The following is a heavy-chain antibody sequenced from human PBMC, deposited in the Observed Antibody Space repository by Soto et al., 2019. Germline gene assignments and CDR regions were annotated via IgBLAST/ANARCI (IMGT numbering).Heavy chain of an antibody. V-gene: IGHV3-23*01. CDR3: AKGSDDILTGYLYYYYYYMDV. J-gene: IGHJ6*03. CDR1: GFTFSSYA. CDR2: ISGSGGST. Sequence: EVQLLESGGGLVQPGGSLRLSCAASGFTFSSYAMSWVRQAPGKGLEWVSAISGSGGSTYYADSVKGRFTISRDISKNTLYLQMNSLRAEDTAVYYCAKGSDDILTGYLYYYYYYMDVWGKGTTVTVSS. D-gene: IGHD3-9*01.